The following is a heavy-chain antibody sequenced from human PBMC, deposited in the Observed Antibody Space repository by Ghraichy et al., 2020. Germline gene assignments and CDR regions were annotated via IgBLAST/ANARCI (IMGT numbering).Heavy chain of an antibody. V-gene: IGHV4-34*01. Sequence: SETLSLTCAVYGGSFSGYYWSWIRQPPGKGLEWIGEINHSGSTNYNPSLKSRVTISVDTSKNQFSLKLSSVTAADTAVYYCARAKGGAARPRYYMDVWGKGTTVTVSS. CDR1: GGSFSGYY. CDR3: ARAKGGAARPRYYMDV. CDR2: INHSGST. D-gene: IGHD6-6*01. J-gene: IGHJ6*03.